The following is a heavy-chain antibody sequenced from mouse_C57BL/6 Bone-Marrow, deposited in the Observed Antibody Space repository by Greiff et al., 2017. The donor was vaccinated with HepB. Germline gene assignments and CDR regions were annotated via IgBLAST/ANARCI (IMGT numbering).Heavy chain of an antibody. Sequence: VQLQQPGTELVKPGASVKLSCKASGYTFTSYWMHWVKQRPGQGLEWIGNINPSNGRTNYNEKFKSKATLTVDKSSSTAYMQLSSLTSEDSAVYYCARTAGTSWSWFAYWGQGTLVTVSA. CDR2: INPSNGRT. CDR3: ARTAGTSWSWFAY. J-gene: IGHJ3*01. CDR1: GYTFTSYW. V-gene: IGHV1-53*01. D-gene: IGHD1-1*02.